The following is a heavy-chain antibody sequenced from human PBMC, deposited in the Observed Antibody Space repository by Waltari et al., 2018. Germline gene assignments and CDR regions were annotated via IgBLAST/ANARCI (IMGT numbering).Heavy chain of an antibody. V-gene: IGHV4-4*07. J-gene: IGHJ4*02. D-gene: IGHD3-22*01. CDR1: GGSISSYS. CDR2: IYTSVST. CDR3: ARDVDYYDSSGYFDY. Sequence: QVQLQESGPGLVKPSETLSLTCTVSGGSISSYSWSWIRQPAGKGLEWIGRIYTSVSTNYNPSLKSRVTMSVDTSKNQFSLKLSSVTAADTAVYYCARDVDYYDSSGYFDYWGQGTLVTVSS.